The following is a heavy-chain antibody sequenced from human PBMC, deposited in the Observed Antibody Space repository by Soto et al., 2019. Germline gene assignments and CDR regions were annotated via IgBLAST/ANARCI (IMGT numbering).Heavy chain of an antibody. J-gene: IGHJ3*02. D-gene: IGHD3-3*01. CDR2: ISSSSSTI. Sequence: VQLVESGGGLVQPGGSLRLSCAASGFTFSSYSMNWVRQAPGKGLEWVSYISSSSSTIYYADSVKGRFTISRDNAKNSLYLQMNSLRAEDTAVYYCARDVTIFGVVIRAFDIWGQGTMVTVSS. CDR3: ARDVTIFGVVIRAFDI. V-gene: IGHV3-48*01. CDR1: GFTFSSYS.